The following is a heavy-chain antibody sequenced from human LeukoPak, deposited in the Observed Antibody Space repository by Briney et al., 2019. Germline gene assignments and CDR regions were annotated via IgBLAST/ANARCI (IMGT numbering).Heavy chain of an antibody. D-gene: IGHD3-10*01. V-gene: IGHV1-46*01. CDR2: ITPIDGST. CDR1: GYTFRDHH. CDR3: ARDTYGSDD. J-gene: IGHJ4*02. Sequence: ATLKLSCTASGYTFRDHHMHWVRLGPGQGLEWMGKITPIDGSTTYAQKFQDRVTMTRHTSTSTVYMELNGLSSEDTAVYYCARDTYGSDDWGQGTLVTVSA.